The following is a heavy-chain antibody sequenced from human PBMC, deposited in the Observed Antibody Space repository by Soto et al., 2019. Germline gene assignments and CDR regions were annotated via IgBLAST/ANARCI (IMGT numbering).Heavy chain of an antibody. V-gene: IGHV4-30-2*01. J-gene: IGHJ4*02. Sequence: SETLSLTCAVSGGSISSGGYSWSWIRQPPGKGLEWIGYIYHSGSTYYNPSLKSRVTISVDRSKNQFSLKLSSVTAADTAVYYCARAHEGDFDYWGQGTLVTVSS. CDR3: ARAHEGDFDY. CDR2: IYHSGST. CDR1: GGSISSGGYS.